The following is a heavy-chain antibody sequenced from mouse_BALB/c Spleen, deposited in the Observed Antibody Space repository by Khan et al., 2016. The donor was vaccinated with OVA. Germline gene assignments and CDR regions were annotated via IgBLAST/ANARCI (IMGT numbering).Heavy chain of an antibody. D-gene: IGHD2-10*01. Sequence: QIQLVQSGPELKKPGETVKISCKASGYTFTNFGMNWVKQAPGEGLKWMGWINTYTGEPTYADDFKGRFAFSLDTSASTAYLQINNLKNEDTATYFCTRPPYFSYVMVYWGQGTSVTVSS. CDR1: GYTFTNFG. J-gene: IGHJ4*01. CDR3: TRPPYFSYVMVY. V-gene: IGHV9-3-1*01. CDR2: INTYTGEP.